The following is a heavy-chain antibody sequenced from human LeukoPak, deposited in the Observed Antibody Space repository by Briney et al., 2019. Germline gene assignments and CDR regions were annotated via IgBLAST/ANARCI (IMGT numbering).Heavy chain of an antibody. Sequence: GGSLRLSCTASGFTFSRCAMSWVRQAPGKGLEWVSAISGSGGSTYYADSVKGRFTISRDNSKNTLYLQMNSLRAEDTAVYYCAKGGYCSSTSCYGVDAFDIWGQGTMVTVSS. J-gene: IGHJ3*02. V-gene: IGHV3-23*01. CDR3: AKGGYCSSTSCYGVDAFDI. D-gene: IGHD2-2*01. CDR2: ISGSGGST. CDR1: GFTFSRCA.